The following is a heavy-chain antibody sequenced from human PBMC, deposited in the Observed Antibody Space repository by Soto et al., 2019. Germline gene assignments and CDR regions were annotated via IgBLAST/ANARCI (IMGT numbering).Heavy chain of an antibody. CDR3: ASLGITMVRGVLDAFDI. D-gene: IGHD3-10*01. J-gene: IGHJ3*02. Sequence: GGSLRLSCAASGFTFSSYAMSWVRQAPGKWLEWVSSISSSSSYIYYADSVKGRFTISRDNAKNSLYLQMNSLRAEDTAVYYCASLGITMVRGVLDAFDIWGQGTMVTVSS. CDR2: ISSSSSYI. V-gene: IGHV3-21*01. CDR1: GFTFSSYA.